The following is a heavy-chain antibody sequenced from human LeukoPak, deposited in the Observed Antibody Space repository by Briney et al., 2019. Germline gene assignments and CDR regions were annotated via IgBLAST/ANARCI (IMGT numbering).Heavy chain of an antibody. V-gene: IGHV4-4*07. J-gene: IGHJ4*02. CDR2: IYTSGST. Sequence: SETLSLTCTVSGGSISSYYWSWIRQPAGKGLEWIWRIYTSGSTNYNPSLKSRVTMSVDTSKNQFSLKLSSVTAADTAVYYCARVGASIAAPVYFDYWGQGTLVTVSS. CDR1: GGSISSYY. CDR3: ARVGASIAAPVYFDY. D-gene: IGHD6-6*01.